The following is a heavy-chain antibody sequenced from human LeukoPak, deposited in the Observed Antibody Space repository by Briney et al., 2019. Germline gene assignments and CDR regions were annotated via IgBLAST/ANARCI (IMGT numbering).Heavy chain of an antibody. D-gene: IGHD3-22*01. CDR3: ARDLGQYYDTSDNWFDP. CDR1: GFTFSNYW. J-gene: IGHJ5*02. Sequence: GGSLRLSCAASGFTFSNYWMHWVRQAPGKGLVWVSRINSDGNNTSYADSVKGRFTISRDNAKNALNLQMNSLRAEDTAVYYCARDLGQYYDTSDNWFDPWGQGTLVTVSS. CDR2: INSDGNNT. V-gene: IGHV3-74*01.